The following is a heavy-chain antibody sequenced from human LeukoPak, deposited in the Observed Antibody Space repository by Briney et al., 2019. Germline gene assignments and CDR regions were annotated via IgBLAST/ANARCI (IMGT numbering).Heavy chain of an antibody. Sequence: PSETLSLTCTVSGGSISSYYWSWIRQPPGKGLEWIGYIYYSGSTNYNPSLKSRVTISVDTSKNQFSLKLSSVTAADTAVYYCARHAIAAAVDYWGQGTLVTVSS. V-gene: IGHV4-59*08. CDR3: ARHAIAAAVDY. J-gene: IGHJ4*02. CDR2: IYYSGST. D-gene: IGHD6-13*01. CDR1: GGSISSYY.